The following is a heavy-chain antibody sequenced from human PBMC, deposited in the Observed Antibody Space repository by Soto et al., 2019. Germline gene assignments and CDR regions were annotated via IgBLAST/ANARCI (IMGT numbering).Heavy chain of an antibody. D-gene: IGHD1-1*01. V-gene: IGHV3-23*01. J-gene: IGHJ3*02. CDR1: EFTFSNYA. CDR2: ISSSGGTT. Sequence: EVQLLESGGGLVQPGGSLRLSCVGSEFTFSNYAMNWVRQAPGEGPEWVSLISSSGGTTYYADSVKGRFSISRDNSKNTLYLQMNSLRAEDTAIYYCAKDIQGRGATTGDDAFDIWGQGTMVTVSS. CDR3: AKDIQGRGATTGDDAFDI.